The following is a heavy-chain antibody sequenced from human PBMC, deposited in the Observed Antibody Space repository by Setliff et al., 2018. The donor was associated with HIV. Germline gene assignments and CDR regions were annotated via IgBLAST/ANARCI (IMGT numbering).Heavy chain of an antibody. CDR1: GASIGRRSDC. J-gene: IGHJ6*03. CDR3: ARIVRWELVATSTFFYYYMDV. V-gene: IGHV4-39*01. D-gene: IGHD1-26*01. CDR2: FYYSWNT. Sequence: PSETLSLTCTVSGASIGRRSDCWDWIRQPPGKGLEWIGSFYYSWNTYYNPSLKSRVTVSVDTSKNQFSLKLSSVTAADTAVYYCARIVRWELVATSTFFYYYMDVWGKGTTVTVSS.